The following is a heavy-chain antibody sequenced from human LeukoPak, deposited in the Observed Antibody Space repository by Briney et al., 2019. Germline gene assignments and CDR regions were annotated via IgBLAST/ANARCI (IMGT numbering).Heavy chain of an antibody. Sequence: GGSLRLSCAASGFTFSSYGMHWVRQAPGKGLEWVAVISHDGGNKYYADSVKGRFTISRDNSKNTLYLQMNSLRAEDTAVYYCAKAEYNWNADYWGQGTLVTVSS. V-gene: IGHV3-30*18. D-gene: IGHD1-20*01. CDR1: GFTFSSYG. CDR2: ISHDGGNK. J-gene: IGHJ4*02. CDR3: AKAEYNWNADY.